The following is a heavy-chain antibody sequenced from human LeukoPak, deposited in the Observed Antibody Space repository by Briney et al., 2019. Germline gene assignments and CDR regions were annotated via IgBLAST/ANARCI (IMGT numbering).Heavy chain of an antibody. V-gene: IGHV1-46*01. CDR1: GYTFTKYY. CDR3: ARAQSGGPRWTSAGLFASYYTYYYMDV. D-gene: IGHD3-10*01. Sequence: ASVKVSCKASGYTFTKYYIHWVRQAPGQGLEWMGMINPSDGATTYAQRFQGRVTMTRDMSTTTVYVDLRSLRSEDTAVYFCARAQSGGPRWTSAGLFASYYTYYYMDVWGRGTTVTVSS. J-gene: IGHJ6*03. CDR2: INPSDGAT.